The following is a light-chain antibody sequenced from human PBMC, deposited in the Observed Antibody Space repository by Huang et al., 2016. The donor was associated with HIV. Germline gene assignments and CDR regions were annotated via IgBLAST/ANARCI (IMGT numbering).Light chain of an antibody. CDR3: QQYGSSPRT. CDR2: GAS. V-gene: IGKV3-20*01. J-gene: IGKJ1*01. Sequence: EIVMTQSPATLSLSPGERATLSCRASQSVSSNFLAWYQQKPGQDPRRLSDGASSRATGIPERVSGSGSGTDFTLTISRLEPEDFAVYYCQQYGSSPRTFGQGTKVEIK. CDR1: QSVSSNF.